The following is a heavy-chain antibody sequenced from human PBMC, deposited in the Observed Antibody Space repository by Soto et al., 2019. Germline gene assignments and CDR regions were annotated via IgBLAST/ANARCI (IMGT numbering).Heavy chain of an antibody. CDR2: INGGSGKT. D-gene: IGHD1-26*01. V-gene: IGHV1-3*01. Sequence: QVQLVQSGAEVKKPGAPLKVSCRASGFNFTLYSMHWVRQAPGQRLEWRGWINGGSGKTKYSQKFQGRVPIARDTSASTAYMEVRSLRSEDTAVYFCARYSGNYHDAVDIWGQGTMVTASS. CDR3: ARYSGNYHDAVDI. CDR1: GFNFTLYS. J-gene: IGHJ3*02.